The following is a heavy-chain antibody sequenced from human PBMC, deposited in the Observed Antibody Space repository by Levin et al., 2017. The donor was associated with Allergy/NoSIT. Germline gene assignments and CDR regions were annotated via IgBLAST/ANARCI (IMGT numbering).Heavy chain of an antibody. V-gene: IGHV1-2*02. Sequence: GESLKISCQASGYPFSAYFIHWVRQAPGDGLEWMGSINPNSGDTNYAQKFQGRVTMTRDKSINTAYMELSWLTSDDRAVYFCARDQFPGNCGGDCYFDYWGQGTLVTVSS. J-gene: IGHJ4*02. D-gene: IGHD2-21*02. CDR1: GYPFSAYF. CDR2: INPNSGDT. CDR3: ARDQFPGNCGGDCYFDY.